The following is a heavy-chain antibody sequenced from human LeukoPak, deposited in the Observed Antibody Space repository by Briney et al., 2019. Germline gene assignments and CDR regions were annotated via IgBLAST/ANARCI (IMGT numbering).Heavy chain of an antibody. Sequence: PSETLSLTCAVYGGSFSGYYWSWIRQPPGKGLEWIGEINHSGSTNYNPSLKSRVTISVDTSKNQFSLKLSSVTAADTAVYYCARDSIAARPNWFDPWGQGTLVTVSS. D-gene: IGHD6-6*01. J-gene: IGHJ5*02. CDR3: ARDSIAARPNWFDP. CDR2: INHSGST. CDR1: GGSFSGYY. V-gene: IGHV4-34*01.